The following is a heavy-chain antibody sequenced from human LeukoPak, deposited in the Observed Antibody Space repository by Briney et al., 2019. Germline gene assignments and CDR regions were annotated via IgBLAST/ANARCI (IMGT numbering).Heavy chain of an antibody. J-gene: IGHJ6*02. Sequence: PGGSLRLSCAASGFTFDDYAMHWVRQAPGKGLEWVSGISWNSGSIGYADSVKGRFTISRDNAKNSLYLQMNSLRAEDTALYYCAKDRSTGSYYPYYYYGMDVWGQGTTVTVSS. CDR2: ISWNSGSI. CDR1: GFTFDDYA. V-gene: IGHV3-9*01. D-gene: IGHD1-26*01. CDR3: AKDRSTGSYYPYYYYGMDV.